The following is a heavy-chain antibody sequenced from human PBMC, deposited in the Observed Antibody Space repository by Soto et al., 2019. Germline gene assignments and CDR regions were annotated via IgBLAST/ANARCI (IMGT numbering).Heavy chain of an antibody. J-gene: IGHJ4*02. CDR3: ARDRDYDFWSGYFSLVY. D-gene: IGHD3-3*01. CDR1: GYTFTGYY. Sequence: GASVKVSCKASGYTFTGYYMHWVRQAPGQGLEWMGWINPNSGGTNYAQKFQGWVTMTRDTSISTAYMELSRLRSDDTAVYYCARDRDYDFWSGYFSLVYWGQGTLVTVSS. V-gene: IGHV1-2*04. CDR2: INPNSGGT.